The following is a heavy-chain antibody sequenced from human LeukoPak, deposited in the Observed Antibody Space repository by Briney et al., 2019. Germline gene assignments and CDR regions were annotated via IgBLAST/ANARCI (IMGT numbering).Heavy chain of an antibody. CDR2: IYYSGST. V-gene: IGHV4-59*12. J-gene: IGHJ5*02. Sequence: PSETLSLTCSVSGGPISSYYWSWIRQPPGKGLEWIGYIYYSGSTNYNPSLKSRVTISVDTSKNQFSLKLSSVTAADTAVYYCARLAAAGHGGWFDPWGQGTLVTVSS. D-gene: IGHD6-13*01. CDR3: ARLAAAGHGGWFDP. CDR1: GGPISSYY.